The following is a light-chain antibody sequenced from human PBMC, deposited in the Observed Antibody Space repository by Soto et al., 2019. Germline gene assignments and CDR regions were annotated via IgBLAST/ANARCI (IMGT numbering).Light chain of an antibody. CDR3: QQFGSSPLFT. V-gene: IGKV3-20*01. Sequence: EIVLTQSPGTLSLSPGERATLSCRASQSVSSSYLAWYQQKPGQAPRLLIYGASSRATGIPDRFSGSGSGPDFTLTISRLEPEDFEVYYCQQFGSSPLFTFGPGTKVDVK. J-gene: IGKJ3*01. CDR1: QSVSSSY. CDR2: GAS.